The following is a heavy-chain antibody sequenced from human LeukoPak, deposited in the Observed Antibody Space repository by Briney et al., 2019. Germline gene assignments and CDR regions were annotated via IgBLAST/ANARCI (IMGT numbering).Heavy chain of an antibody. CDR3: ARGSVAGFDY. D-gene: IGHD6-19*01. Sequence: GGSLRLSCAASGFTFSNYAMSWVRRAPGKGLEWVSSISSSSSYIYYADSVKGRFTISRDNAKNSLYLQMNSLRAEDTAVYYCARGSVAGFDYWGQGTLVTVSS. CDR1: GFTFSNYA. CDR2: ISSSSSYI. V-gene: IGHV3-21*01. J-gene: IGHJ4*02.